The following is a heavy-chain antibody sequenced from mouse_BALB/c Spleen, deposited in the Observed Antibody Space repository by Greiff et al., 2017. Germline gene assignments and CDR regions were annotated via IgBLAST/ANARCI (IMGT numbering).Heavy chain of an antibody. V-gene: IGHV5-17*02. J-gene: IGHJ4*01. CDR1: GFTFSSFG. CDR3: ARSGGKGDAMDY. CDR2: ISSGSSTI. D-gene: IGHD1-3*01. Sequence: DVQLVESGGGLVQPGGSRKLSCAASGFTFSSFGMHWVRQAPEKGLEWVAYISSGSSTIYYADTVKGRFTISRDNPKNTLFLQMTSLRSEDTAMYYCARSGGKGDAMDYWGQGTSVTVSS.